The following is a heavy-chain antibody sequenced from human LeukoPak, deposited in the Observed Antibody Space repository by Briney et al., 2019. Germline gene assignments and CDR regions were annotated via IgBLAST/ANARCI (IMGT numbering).Heavy chain of an antibody. CDR2: IKSKSVGGTT. D-gene: IGHD1-26*01. J-gene: IGHJ4*02. CDR3: TTAPAGTFDY. CDR1: GFTFNNAG. Sequence: KPGGSLRLSCAASGFTFNNAGMSWVRQAPGKGLEWVGRIKSKSVGGTTDYAEPVKGRFTISRDDSKNTLYLEMNSLKTEDTAVYYCTTAPAGTFDYWGQGTLVTVSS. V-gene: IGHV3-15*01.